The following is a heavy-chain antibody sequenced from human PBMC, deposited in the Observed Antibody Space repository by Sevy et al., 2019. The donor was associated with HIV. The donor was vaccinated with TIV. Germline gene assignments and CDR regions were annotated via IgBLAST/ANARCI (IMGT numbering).Heavy chain of an antibody. V-gene: IGHV3-23*01. CDR2: LSFGGGKI. CDR3: AREERTKPNDY. D-gene: IGHD2-8*01. Sequence: GGSLRLSCAASGFDFSIYSMSWVRQAPGKGLEWVSTLSFGGGKINYADSVKGRFTISRDKSKSSVYLQMNNMRVEDTAVSYCAREERTKPNDYWGQGTLVTVSS. CDR1: GFDFSIYS. J-gene: IGHJ4*02.